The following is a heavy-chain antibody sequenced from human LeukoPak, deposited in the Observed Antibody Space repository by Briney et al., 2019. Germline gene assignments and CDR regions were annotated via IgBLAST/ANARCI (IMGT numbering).Heavy chain of an antibody. D-gene: IGHD3-16*01. Sequence: ASVKVSCKASGGTFSSYTISWVRQAPGQGLEWMGWISAYNGNTNYAQKLQGRVTMTTDTSTSTAYMELRSLRSDDTAVYYCARTRLGECDYWGQGTLVTVSS. V-gene: IGHV1-18*01. CDR3: ARTRLGECDY. CDR1: GGTFSSYT. J-gene: IGHJ4*02. CDR2: ISAYNGNT.